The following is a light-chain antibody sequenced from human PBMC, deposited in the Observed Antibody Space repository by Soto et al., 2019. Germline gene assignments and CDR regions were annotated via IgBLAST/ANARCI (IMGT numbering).Light chain of an antibody. V-gene: IGKV3-20*01. CDR3: QQYGSSYPWT. CDR1: QSVSSN. CDR2: GAS. Sequence: EIVMTQSPATLSVSPGDRATLSCRGSQSVSSNLAWYQQKPGQAPRLLIYGASSRATGIPDRFSGSGSGTDFTLTIRRLEPEDFAVYYCQQYGSSYPWTFGQGTKVDIK. J-gene: IGKJ1*01.